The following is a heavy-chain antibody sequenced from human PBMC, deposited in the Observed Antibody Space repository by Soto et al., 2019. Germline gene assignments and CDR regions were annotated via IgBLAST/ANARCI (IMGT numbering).Heavy chain of an antibody. CDR2: ISSDGSNK. CDR3: ARDRKTYYDFWSGYLTGY. Sequence: GSLRLSCAASGFTFSDYTINWVRQAPGKGLEWVALISSDGSNKYYADSVKGRFTIPRDTSRNTLYLQMNSLRAEDTAVYYCARDRKTYYDFWSGYLTGYWGQGTLVTVSS. D-gene: IGHD3-3*01. J-gene: IGHJ4*02. V-gene: IGHV3-30-3*01. CDR1: GFTFSDYT.